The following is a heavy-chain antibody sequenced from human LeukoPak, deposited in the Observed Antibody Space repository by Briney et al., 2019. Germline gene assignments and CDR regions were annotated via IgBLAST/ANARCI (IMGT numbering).Heavy chain of an antibody. J-gene: IGHJ4*02. CDR2: ISYDGSNK. CDR1: GFTFSSYG. V-gene: IGHV3-30*18. Sequence: GGSLRLPCAASGFTFSSYGMHWVRQAPGKGLEWVAVISYDGSNKYYADSVKGRFTISRDNSKNTLYLQMNSLRAEDTAVYYCAKDQQGLRYFDWLIDYWGQGTLVTVSS. CDR3: AKDQQGLRYFDWLIDY. D-gene: IGHD3-9*01.